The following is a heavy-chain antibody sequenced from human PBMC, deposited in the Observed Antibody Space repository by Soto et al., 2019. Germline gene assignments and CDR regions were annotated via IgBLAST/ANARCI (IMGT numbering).Heavy chain of an antibody. D-gene: IGHD4-4*01. CDR2: ISYDGSNK. Sequence: QVQLVESGGGVVQPGRSLRLSCAASGFTFSSYAMHWVRQAPGKGLAWVAVISYDGSNKYYADSVKGRFTISRDNSKNTLYLQMNSLRAEDTAVYYCARGAGTVTTFWMVGGEYYYGMDVWGQGTTVTVSS. V-gene: IGHV3-30-3*01. CDR1: GFTFSSYA. CDR3: ARGAGTVTTFWMVGGEYYYGMDV. J-gene: IGHJ6*02.